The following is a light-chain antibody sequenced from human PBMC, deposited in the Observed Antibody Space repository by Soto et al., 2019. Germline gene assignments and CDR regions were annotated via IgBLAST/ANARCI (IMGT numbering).Light chain of an antibody. CDR3: QQYKNWPLT. CDR1: QSVSSN. J-gene: IGKJ1*01. V-gene: IGKV3-15*01. CDR2: GAS. Sequence: EIVMTQSPATLTVSPGERATLSSRASQSVSSNLAWYQQKPGQAPRLLIYGASTRATGVAARFSGSGSGTEFTLTISSLQSEDFAVYHCQQYKNWPLTFGQGTKVDI.